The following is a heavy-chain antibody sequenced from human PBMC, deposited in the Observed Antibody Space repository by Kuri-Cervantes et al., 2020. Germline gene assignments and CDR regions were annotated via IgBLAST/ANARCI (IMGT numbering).Heavy chain of an antibody. J-gene: IGHJ6*03. CDR2: PYTSGTA. CDR1: GASTSSYY. Sequence: SETLSLTCTVSGASTSSYYWSWIRQPAGKGLEWIGRPYTSGTASYNPSLKSRVTISVDRSNNQFSLALTSVTAADAAVYYCARGRGIQLWLGASYYMDVWGKGTTVTVSS. V-gene: IGHV4-4*07. D-gene: IGHD5-18*01. CDR3: ARGRGIQLWLGASYYMDV.